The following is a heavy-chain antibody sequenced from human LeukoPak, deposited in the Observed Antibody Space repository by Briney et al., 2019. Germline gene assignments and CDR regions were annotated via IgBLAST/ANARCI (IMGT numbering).Heavy chain of an antibody. CDR1: RYTFTSSG. V-gene: IGHV1-18*01. CDR3: ARAPKTVAGSWMIW. CDR2: ICAYNGNT. D-gene: IGHD6-19*01. J-gene: IGHJ4*02. Sequence: ASVKVSCKPSRYTFTSSGIAWVPRAPGQGLERMGWICAYNGNTHYAQKLQGRVTMTTDTSTSTAYMELTSLRVEDTAVYYCARAPKTVAGSWMIWWGQGNLVTVSS.